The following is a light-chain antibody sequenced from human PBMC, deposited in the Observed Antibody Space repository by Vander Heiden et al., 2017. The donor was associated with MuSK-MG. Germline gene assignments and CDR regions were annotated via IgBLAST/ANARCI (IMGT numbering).Light chain of an antibody. CDR1: SSNVSGNNY. CDR2: DVS. J-gene: IGLJ2*01. CDR3: SSYTSSSTLV. Sequence: QSALTQPAPVSGSPGQSITISCTGTSSNVSGNNYVSWYQQHPGKAPKLMIYDVSNRPSVVSNRFSGSKSGNTASLTISGLQAEDEADYYCSSYTSSSTLVFGGGTKLTVL. V-gene: IGLV2-14*03.